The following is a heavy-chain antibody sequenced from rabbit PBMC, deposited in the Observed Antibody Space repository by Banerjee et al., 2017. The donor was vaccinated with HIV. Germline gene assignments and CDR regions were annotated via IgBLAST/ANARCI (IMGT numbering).Heavy chain of an antibody. Sequence: QEQLEESGGGLVQPEGSLALTCTASGFTISSSYYMCWVRQAPGKGLEWIACIYAGGSGSTYYASWAKGRFTISETSSTTVTLQMTSLTAADTATYFCARDANDYYVYFVLWGPGTLVT. V-gene: IGHV1S45*01. D-gene: IGHD1-1*01. CDR1: GFTISSSYY. CDR2: IYAGGSGST. CDR3: ARDANDYYVYFVL. J-gene: IGHJ4*01.